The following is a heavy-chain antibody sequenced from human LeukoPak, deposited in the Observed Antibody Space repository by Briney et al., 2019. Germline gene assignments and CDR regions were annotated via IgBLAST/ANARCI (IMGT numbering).Heavy chain of an antibody. CDR3: ATDPRGGSYREYFQH. CDR2: FDPEDGET. D-gene: IGHD1-26*01. Sequence: ASVKVSCKVSGYTLTELSMHWVRQAPGKGLEWMGGFDPEDGETIYAQKFQGRVTMTEDTPTDTAYMELSSLRSEDTAVYYCATDPRGGSYREYFQHWGQGTLDTVSS. J-gene: IGHJ1*01. CDR1: GYTLTELS. V-gene: IGHV1-24*01.